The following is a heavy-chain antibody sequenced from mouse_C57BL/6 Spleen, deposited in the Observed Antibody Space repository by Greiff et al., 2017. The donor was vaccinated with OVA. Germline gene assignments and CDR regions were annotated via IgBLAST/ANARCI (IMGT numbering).Heavy chain of an antibody. CDR3: ARGDYYSFYFDY. J-gene: IGHJ2*01. V-gene: IGHV1-55*01. CDR2: IYPGSGST. D-gene: IGHD2-12*01. Sequence: QVQLKQPGAELVKPGASVKMSCKASGYTFTSYWITWVKQRPGQGLEWIGDIYPGSGSTNYNEKFKSKATLTVDTSSSTAYMQLSSLTSEDSAVYYCARGDYYSFYFDYWGQGTTLTVSS. CDR1: GYTFTSYW.